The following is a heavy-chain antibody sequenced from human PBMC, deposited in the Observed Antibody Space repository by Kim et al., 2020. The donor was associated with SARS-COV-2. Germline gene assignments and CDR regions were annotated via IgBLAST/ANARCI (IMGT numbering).Heavy chain of an antibody. CDR3: ARHGQQLVRVDWFDP. J-gene: IGHJ5*02. D-gene: IGHD6-13*01. Sequence: PSLKSRVTISVDTSTNQFSLKLSSVTAADTAVYYCARHGQQLVRVDWFDPWGQGTLVTVSS. V-gene: IGHV4-39*01.